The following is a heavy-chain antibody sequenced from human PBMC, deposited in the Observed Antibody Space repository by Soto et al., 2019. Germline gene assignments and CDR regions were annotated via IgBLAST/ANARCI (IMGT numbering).Heavy chain of an antibody. CDR1: GFTFSSYA. D-gene: IGHD2-15*01. Sequence: PGGSLRLSCAASGFTFSSYAMSWVRQAPGKGLEWVSAISGSGGSTYYADSVKGRFTISRDNSKNTPYLQMNSLRAEDTAVYYCAKVLDIVVVVAATEGGYFDLWGRGTLVTVS. J-gene: IGHJ2*01. CDR3: AKVLDIVVVVAATEGGYFDL. V-gene: IGHV3-23*01. CDR2: ISGSGGST.